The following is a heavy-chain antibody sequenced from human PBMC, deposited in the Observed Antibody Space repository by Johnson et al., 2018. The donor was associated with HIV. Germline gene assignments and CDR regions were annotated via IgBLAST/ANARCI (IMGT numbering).Heavy chain of an antibody. CDR2: VSWNGGDT. V-gene: IGHV3-20*04. CDR1: GFTFNDYG. J-gene: IGHJ3*02. D-gene: IGHD1-14*01. CDR3: ARWRDNRGAFDI. Sequence: EVQLVESGGGLVKPGGSLRLSCAASGFTFNDYGMSWVRQAPGKGLQWVSSVSWNGGDTGYADSVKGRFTISRDNSKNTLYLQMNSLRAGDTALYYCARWRDNRGAFDIWGQGTMVTVSS.